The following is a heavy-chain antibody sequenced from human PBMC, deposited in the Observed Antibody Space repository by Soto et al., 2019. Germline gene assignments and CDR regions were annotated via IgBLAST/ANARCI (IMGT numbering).Heavy chain of an antibody. Sequence: SETLSLTCTVSGGTIRSGGYYWSWVRQNPRRGLEWIGNIYYSGNTYYNPSLKSRLTISVDTSKNQFSLNLSSVTAADTAVYYCARDRLMATAGTARHYFGLDVWGQGTTVTVSS. CDR2: IYYSGNT. V-gene: IGHV4-31*03. CDR3: ARDRLMATAGTARHYFGLDV. J-gene: IGHJ6*02. CDR1: GGTIRSGGYY. D-gene: IGHD5-18*01.